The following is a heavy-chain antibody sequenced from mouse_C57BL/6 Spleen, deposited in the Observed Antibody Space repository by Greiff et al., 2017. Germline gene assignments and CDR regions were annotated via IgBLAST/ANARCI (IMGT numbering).Heavy chain of an antibody. CDR1: GFTFSSYG. V-gene: IGHV5-6*02. CDR3: ARRTDYGNDY. J-gene: IGHJ2*01. CDR2: ISSGGSYT. Sequence: DVKLVESGGDLVKPGGSLKLSCAASGFTFSSYGMSWVRQTPDKRLEWVATISSGGSYTYYPASVKGRFTISRDNAKNTLYLQLSSLKSEDTAMYYCARRTDYGNDYWGQGTTLTVSS. D-gene: IGHD2-1*01.